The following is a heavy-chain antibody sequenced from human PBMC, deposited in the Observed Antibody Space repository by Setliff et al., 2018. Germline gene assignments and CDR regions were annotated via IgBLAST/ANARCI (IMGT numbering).Heavy chain of an antibody. CDR3: ARGRIGSTWTGDY. CDR2: MNPNSGGT. CDR1: GYTFTSYD. V-gene: IGHV1-2*02. J-gene: IGHJ4*02. Sequence: GASVKVSCKASGYTFTSYDINWVRQATGQGLEWMGWMNPNSGGTNYAQKFQDRVTMTSDTSITTAYMELSSLTSDDRAIYYCARGRIGSTWTGDYWGQGTLVTVSS. D-gene: IGHD2-15*01.